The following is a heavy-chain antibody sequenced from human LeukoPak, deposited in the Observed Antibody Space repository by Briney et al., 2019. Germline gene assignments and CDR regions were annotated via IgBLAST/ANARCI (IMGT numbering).Heavy chain of an antibody. CDR3: TTDPIVA. J-gene: IGHJ5*02. CDR2: IKSKTDDGTT. V-gene: IGHV3-15*01. CDR1: GFTFSNAW. D-gene: IGHD2-15*01. Sequence: GGSLRLSCAASGFTFSNAWMSWVRQAPGKGLEWVGRIKSKTDDGTTDYAAPVKGRFTISRDDSKNTLYLQMNSLKTEDTAVYYCTTDPIVAWGQGTLVTVSS.